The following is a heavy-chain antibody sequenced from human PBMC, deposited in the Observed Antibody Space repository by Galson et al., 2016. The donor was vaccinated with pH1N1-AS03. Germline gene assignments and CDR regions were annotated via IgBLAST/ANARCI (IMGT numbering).Heavy chain of an antibody. Sequence: SVKVSCKASGYTFTGYYMHWVRQAPGQGLEWMGWINPNSGGSNYAQKFQGRVTMTRDTSISTAYMELSRLTSDDTAVYYCATDVVTAMGRAFDIWGQGTMVTVSS. V-gene: IGHV1-2*02. CDR1: GYTFTGYY. CDR3: ATDVVTAMGRAFDI. CDR2: INPNSGGS. D-gene: IGHD2-21*02. J-gene: IGHJ3*02.